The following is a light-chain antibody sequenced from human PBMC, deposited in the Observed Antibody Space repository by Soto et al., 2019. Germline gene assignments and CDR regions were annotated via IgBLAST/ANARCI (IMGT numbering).Light chain of an antibody. J-gene: IGKJ1*01. Sequence: EVVITHSPATLSFSPVERATLSCRASQSASNNLAWYQQKSGQAPRLLISGASTRATGVPARFSGHGSGTEFTLTISRLQSEDFGLYYCQQYHNWPPWTFGQGTKVDIK. CDR2: GAS. CDR1: QSASNN. CDR3: QQYHNWPPWT. V-gene: IGKV3-15*01.